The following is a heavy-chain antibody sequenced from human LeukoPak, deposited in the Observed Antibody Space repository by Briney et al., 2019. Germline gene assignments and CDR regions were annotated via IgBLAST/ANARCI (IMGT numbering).Heavy chain of an antibody. J-gene: IGHJ6*02. Sequence: ASVKVSCKASGGTFSSYAISWVRQAPGQGLEWMGGIIPIFGTANYAQKFQGRVTITADESTSTAYMELSSLRSEDTAVYYCASESIDCGGDCSQDLHHYYGMDVWGQGTTVTVSS. D-gene: IGHD2-21*02. CDR2: IIPIFGTA. CDR3: ASESIDCGGDCSQDLHHYYGMDV. CDR1: GGTFSSYA. V-gene: IGHV1-69*01.